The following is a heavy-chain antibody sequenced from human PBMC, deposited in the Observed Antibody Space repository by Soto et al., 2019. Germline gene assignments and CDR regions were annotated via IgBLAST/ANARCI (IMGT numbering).Heavy chain of an antibody. D-gene: IGHD6-13*01. CDR1: GGSFSGYY. CDR3: ARGGRVRAAGTVRRAFDI. V-gene: IGHV4-34*01. Sequence: LSLTCAGYGGSFSGYYWSWIRQPPGKGLEWIGEINHSGSTNYNPSLKSRVTISVDTSKNQFSLKLSSVTAADTAVYYCARGGRVRAAGTVRRAFDIRGQGTM. CDR2: INHSGST. J-gene: IGHJ3*02.